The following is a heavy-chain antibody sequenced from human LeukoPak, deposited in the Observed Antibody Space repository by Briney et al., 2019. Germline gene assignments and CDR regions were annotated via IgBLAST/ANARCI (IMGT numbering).Heavy chain of an antibody. CDR2: IYYSGFT. Sequence: SETLSLTCTVSGGSINNYYWSWLRQPPGKGMEDIGHIYYSGFTNYNPSLKSRVTISVDTSKNQFSLKLSSVTAADTAVYYCASLNSGLGAFDIWGQGTMVTVSS. CDR1: GGSINNYY. D-gene: IGHD1-26*01. J-gene: IGHJ3*02. CDR3: ASLNSGLGAFDI. V-gene: IGHV4-59*01.